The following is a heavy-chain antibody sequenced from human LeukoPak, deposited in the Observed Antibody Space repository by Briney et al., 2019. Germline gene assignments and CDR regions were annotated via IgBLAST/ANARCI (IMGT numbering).Heavy chain of an antibody. D-gene: IGHD2-21*01. CDR2: IYSSGES. V-gene: IGHV4-59*01. Sequence: PSETLSLTCTVSGASLTSYYWSWVRQSPGKGLEWIASIYSSGESSHNPSLKSRVTISVDTAQNQFSLSLTSVTAADTAVYYCARGPYGRFDYWGQGMLVTVSS. CDR1: GASLTSYY. CDR3: ARGPYGRFDY. J-gene: IGHJ4*02.